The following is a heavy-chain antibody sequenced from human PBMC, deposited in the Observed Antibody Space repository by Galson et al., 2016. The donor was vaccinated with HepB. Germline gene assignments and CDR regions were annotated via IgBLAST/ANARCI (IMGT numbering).Heavy chain of an antibody. CDR2: TFHDGRT. J-gene: IGHJ3*01. CDR1: GGSISSPNW. CDR3: ARGSPPPCAVDV. V-gene: IGHV4-4*02. Sequence: SETLSLTCVVSGGSISSPNWWPWVRQPPGKGLEWIGETFHDGRTNYNTSLESRVTISVDKSKNQFSLKLTSVTAADTAVYYCARGSPPPCAVDVWGQGTMVTVSS.